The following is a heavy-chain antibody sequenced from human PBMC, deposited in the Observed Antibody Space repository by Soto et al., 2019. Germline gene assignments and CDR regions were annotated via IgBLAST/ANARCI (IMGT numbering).Heavy chain of an antibody. CDR1: GFTFSSYG. CDR3: AKDFQAEWCLEY. Sequence: GGSLRLSCVGSGFTFSSYGIHWFRQAPGKGLEWVTVISYDGSNKYYVDSVKGRFTISRDNSKNTVYLQMNSLRAEDTAVYYCAKDFQAEWCLEYWGQGTLVTVSS. J-gene: IGHJ4*02. D-gene: IGHD2-15*01. V-gene: IGHV3-30*18. CDR2: ISYDGSNK.